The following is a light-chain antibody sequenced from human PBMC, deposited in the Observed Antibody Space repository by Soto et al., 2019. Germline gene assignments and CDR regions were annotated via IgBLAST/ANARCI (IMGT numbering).Light chain of an antibody. CDR1: QSVLYSSNYKNY. CDR3: QQYYSTPFT. V-gene: IGKV4-1*01. CDR2: WAS. J-gene: IGKJ3*01. Sequence: DIVMTQSPDSLAVSLGERASINCRSIQSVLYSSNYKNYLAWYQQKPGQPPKLLIYWASSRESGVPARFSGSGSGTEFTLTISSLQAEDVAVYYCQQYYSTPFTFGPGTIVEI.